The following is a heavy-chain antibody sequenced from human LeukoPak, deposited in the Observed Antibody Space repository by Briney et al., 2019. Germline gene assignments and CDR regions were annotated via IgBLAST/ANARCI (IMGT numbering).Heavy chain of an antibody. CDR2: LNHSGNT. V-gene: IGHV4-34*01. Sequence: SETLSLTCAVYGGSFSGYFWSWIRQPPGKGLEWIGELNHSGNTNYNPSLKSRATISVDSSKNQFFLRLSSVTAADTAVYYCAIGSGSRFYYWGQGTLVTVSS. CDR3: AIGSGSRFYY. J-gene: IGHJ4*02. D-gene: IGHD1-26*01. CDR1: GGSFSGYF.